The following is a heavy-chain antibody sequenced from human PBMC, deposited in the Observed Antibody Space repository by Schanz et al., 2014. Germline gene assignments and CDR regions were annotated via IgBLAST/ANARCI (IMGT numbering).Heavy chain of an antibody. Sequence: EVQLLESGGGLVEPGGSLRLSCAASGFTFSSYWMHWVRKVPGKGLVWVSRIKSDGSSTSYADSVKGRFTISRDNAKNTLYLQMNSLRAEDTAVYYCARPALWFGDNCFDPWGQGTLVTVSS. J-gene: IGHJ5*02. CDR1: GFTFSSYW. CDR2: IKSDGSST. V-gene: IGHV3-74*02. D-gene: IGHD3-10*01. CDR3: ARPALWFGDNCFDP.